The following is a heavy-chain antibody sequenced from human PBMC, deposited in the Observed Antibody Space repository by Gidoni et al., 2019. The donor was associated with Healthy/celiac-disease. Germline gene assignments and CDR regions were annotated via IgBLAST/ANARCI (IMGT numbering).Heavy chain of an antibody. D-gene: IGHD4-4*01. CDR3: AREGVTVVGRRSNHDAFDI. CDR1: GFTFSTYG. V-gene: IGHV3-33*01. CDR2: IWYDGSNK. Sequence: QVQLVESGGGVVQPGRSLTLSCAASGFTFSTYGMHWVRQAPGKGLEWVAVIWYDGSNKYYADSVKGRFTISRDNSENTLYLQMNSLRAEDTAVYYCAREGVTVVGRRSNHDAFDIWGQGTMVTVSS. J-gene: IGHJ3*02.